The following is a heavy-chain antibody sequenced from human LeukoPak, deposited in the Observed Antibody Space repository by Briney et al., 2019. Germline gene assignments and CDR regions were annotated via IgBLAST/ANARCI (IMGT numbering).Heavy chain of an antibody. V-gene: IGHV1-69-2*01. Sequence: ASVKVSCKASGYTFTDYYMHWVQQAPGKGLEWMGLVDPEDGETIYAEKFQGRVTITADTSTDTAYMELSSLRSEDTAVYYCATITIVRGVSYYFDYWGQGTLVTVSS. CDR3: ATITIVRGVSYYFDY. D-gene: IGHD3-10*01. J-gene: IGHJ4*02. CDR1: GYTFTDYY. CDR2: VDPEDGET.